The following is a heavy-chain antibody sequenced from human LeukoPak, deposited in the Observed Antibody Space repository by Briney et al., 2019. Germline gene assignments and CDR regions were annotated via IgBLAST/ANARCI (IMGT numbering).Heavy chain of an antibody. Sequence: SETLSLTCTVSGGSISSYYWSWIRQPPGKGLEWIGYIYYSGSTNYNPSLKSRVTISVDTSKNQFSLKLSSVTAADTAVYYCARRGPPPYASGSYESVWFDPWGQGTLVTVSS. CDR1: GGSISSYY. CDR3: ARRGPPPYASGSYESVWFDP. D-gene: IGHD3-10*01. V-gene: IGHV4-59*08. J-gene: IGHJ5*02. CDR2: IYYSGST.